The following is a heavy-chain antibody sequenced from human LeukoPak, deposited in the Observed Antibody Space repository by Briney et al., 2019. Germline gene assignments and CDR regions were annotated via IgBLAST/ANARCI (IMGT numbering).Heavy chain of an antibody. V-gene: IGHV1-2*02. J-gene: IGHJ4*02. CDR3: ASGQMAAPEDSAFDH. D-gene: IGHD5-24*01. CDR2: INPNSGGT. Sequence: ASVKVSCKVSGYTFTGYYMRWVRQAPGQGLEWIGWINPNSGGTNYAQKIQDKVNMTRDTTISTAYMEVSRLRSDDTAVYYCASGQMAAPEDSAFDHWGQGTLVPVS. CDR1: GYTFTGYY.